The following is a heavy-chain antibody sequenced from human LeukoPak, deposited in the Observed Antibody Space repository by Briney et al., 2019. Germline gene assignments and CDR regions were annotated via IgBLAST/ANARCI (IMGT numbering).Heavy chain of an antibody. V-gene: IGHV4-39*01. CDR3: ARPPTGGYSYGSPFDY. CDR2: IYYSGST. J-gene: IGHJ4*02. Sequence: SETLSLTCTVSGSSISSSSYYWGWIRQPPGKGLEWIGSIYYSGSTYYNPSLKSRVTISVDTSKNQFSLKLSSVTAADTAVYYCARPPTGGYSYGSPFDYWGQGTLVTVSS. CDR1: GSSISSSSYY. D-gene: IGHD5-18*01.